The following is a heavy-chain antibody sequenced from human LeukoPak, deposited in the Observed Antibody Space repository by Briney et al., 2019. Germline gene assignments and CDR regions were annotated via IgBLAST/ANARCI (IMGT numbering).Heavy chain of an antibody. J-gene: IGHJ4*02. CDR3: ARVATAMVTGYFDY. CDR1: GGSISSYY. D-gene: IGHD5-18*01. CDR2: IYYSGST. Sequence: SETLPLTCTVSGGSISSYYWSWIRQPPGKGLEWIGYIYYSGSTNYNPSLKSRVTISVDTSKNQFSLKLSSVTAADTAVYYCARVATAMVTGYFDYWGQGTLVTVSS. V-gene: IGHV4-59*01.